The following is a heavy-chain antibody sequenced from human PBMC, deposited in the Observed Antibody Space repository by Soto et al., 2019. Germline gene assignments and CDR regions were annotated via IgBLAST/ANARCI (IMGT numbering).Heavy chain of an antibody. D-gene: IGHD2-21*01. CDR3: TTVVIPGTRHMDFAS. CDR2: IYYDGST. V-gene: IGHV4-39*01. CDR1: GDSLPSIKNY. Sequence: PSDTRSLTYTVSGDSLPSIKNYWVWLLPPPGMGLEWIANIYYDGSTFYNPSLKSRVAMSIDTSKNQFSLNLTSVTATDTAVYYCTTVVIPGTRHMDFASGGQGISVTVSS. J-gene: IGHJ5*01.